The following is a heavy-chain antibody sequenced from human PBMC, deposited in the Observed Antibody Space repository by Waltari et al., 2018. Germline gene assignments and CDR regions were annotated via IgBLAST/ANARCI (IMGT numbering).Heavy chain of an antibody. J-gene: IGHJ4*02. CDR3: ARDTGSWGIDY. Sequence: EVQLVESGGGLIQPGGSLRPSCAASGFIASSNYMSWVRQAQGKGLEWVSVIYSGGSTYYADSVNVRLTISRDNSKNTLYLQMNSLRAEDTAVYYCARDTGSWGIDYWGQGTLVTVSS. V-gene: IGHV3-53*01. CDR2: IYSGGST. CDR1: GFIASSNY. D-gene: IGHD6-13*01.